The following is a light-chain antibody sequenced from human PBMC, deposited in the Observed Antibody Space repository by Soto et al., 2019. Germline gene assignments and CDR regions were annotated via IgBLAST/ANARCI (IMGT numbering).Light chain of an antibody. V-gene: IGKV3-11*01. CDR1: QSVSSY. Sequence: EIVLTQSPATLSLSPGERATLSCRASQSVSSYLAWYQQKPGQAPRLLIYDASNRATGIPARFSGSGSGTDFTLTISSLEPEDFAVYYCQQRSNWLSITFGQXXRXEIK. CDR2: DAS. J-gene: IGKJ5*01. CDR3: QQRSNWLSIT.